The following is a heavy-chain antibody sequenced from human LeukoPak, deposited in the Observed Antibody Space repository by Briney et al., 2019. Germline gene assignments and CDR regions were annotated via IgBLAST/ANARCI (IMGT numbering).Heavy chain of an antibody. D-gene: IGHD3-16*02. V-gene: IGHV1-2*06. Sequence: GASVKVSCKASGYTFTGYYMHWVRQAPGQGLEWMGRINPNSGDTNYAQKFQGRVTMTRDTSISTAYMELSRLRSDDTAVYYCASRLGGLSLEWVYWGQGTLVTVSS. CDR1: GYTFTGYY. CDR3: ASRLGGLSLEWVY. CDR2: INPNSGDT. J-gene: IGHJ4*02.